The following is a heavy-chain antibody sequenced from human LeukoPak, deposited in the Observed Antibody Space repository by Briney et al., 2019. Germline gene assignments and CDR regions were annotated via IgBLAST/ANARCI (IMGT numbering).Heavy chain of an antibody. J-gene: IGHJ4*02. V-gene: IGHV3-23*01. CDR3: AKQDVRLVCSGGSCYTDY. Sequence: PGGSLRLSCAASGFTFSSYAMSWVRQAPGKGLEWVSAISGSGGSTYYADSVKGRFTISRDNSKNTLYLQMNSLRAEDTAVYYCAKQDVRLVCSGGSCYTDYWGQGTLVTVSS. CDR2: ISGSGGST. D-gene: IGHD2-15*01. CDR1: GFTFSSYA.